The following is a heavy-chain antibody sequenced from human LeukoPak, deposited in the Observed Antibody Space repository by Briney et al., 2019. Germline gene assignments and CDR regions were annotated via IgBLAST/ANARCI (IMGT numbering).Heavy chain of an antibody. Sequence: AETLSLTCTVSGYSISSGYYWGWIRQPPGKGLEWIGSIYHSGSTYYNPSLKSRVTISVDTSKNQFSLKLSSVTAADTAVYYCARDYYGSGRSDYRGQGTLVTVSS. J-gene: IGHJ4*02. CDR2: IYHSGST. V-gene: IGHV4-38-2*02. CDR3: ARDYYGSGRSDY. CDR1: GYSISSGYY. D-gene: IGHD3-10*01.